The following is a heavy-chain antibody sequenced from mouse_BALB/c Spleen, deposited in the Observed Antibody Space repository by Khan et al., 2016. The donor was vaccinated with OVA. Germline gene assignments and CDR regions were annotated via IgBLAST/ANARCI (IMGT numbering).Heavy chain of an antibody. CDR2: INPSNGRT. J-gene: IGHJ3*01. CDR1: GYTFTTYW. V-gene: IGHV1S81*02. Sequence: QVQLQQPGAELVKPGASMKLSCKASGYTFTTYWMHWVKQRPGQGLEWIGEINPSNGRTSYNEKFKRKATLIVDKSSSTAYMQLSSLTSEDSADYYCARPTMITTEFAYWGQGTLVTVSA. CDR3: ARPTMITTEFAY. D-gene: IGHD2-4*01.